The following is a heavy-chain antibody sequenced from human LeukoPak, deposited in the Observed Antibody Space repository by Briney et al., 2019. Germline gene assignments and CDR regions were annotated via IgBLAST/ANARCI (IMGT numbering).Heavy chain of an antibody. V-gene: IGHV3-33*01. CDR2: IWYDGSKK. CDR1: GFTFSSYG. CDR3: ARYYYDSSGYYSNDYFDY. D-gene: IGHD3-22*01. J-gene: IGHJ4*02. Sequence: GGSLRLSCAASGFTFSSYGFHWVRQAPGKGLEWVALIWYDGSKKYHADSVKGRFTISRDSSDNTLYLQMNSLRAEDTAVYYCARYYYDSSGYYSNDYFDYWGQGTLVTVSS.